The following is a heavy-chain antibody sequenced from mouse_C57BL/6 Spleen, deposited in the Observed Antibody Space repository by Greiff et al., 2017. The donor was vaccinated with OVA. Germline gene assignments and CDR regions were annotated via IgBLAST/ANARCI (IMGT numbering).Heavy chain of an antibody. V-gene: IGHV5-9-1*02. J-gene: IGHJ1*03. CDR3: TRAITTVLEDWYFDV. CDR1: GFTFSSYA. CDR2: ISSGGDYT. D-gene: IGHD1-1*01. Sequence: VQLKESGEGLVKPGGSLKLSCAASGFTFSSYAMSWVRQTPEKRLEWVAYISSGGDYTYYADTVKGRFTISRDNARNTLYLQMSSLKSEDTAMYYCTRAITTVLEDWYFDVWGTGTTVTVSS.